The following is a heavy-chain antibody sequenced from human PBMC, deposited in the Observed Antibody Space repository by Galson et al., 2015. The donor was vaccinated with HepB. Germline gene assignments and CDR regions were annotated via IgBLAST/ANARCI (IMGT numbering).Heavy chain of an antibody. D-gene: IGHD3-3*01. V-gene: IGHV3-23*01. J-gene: IGHJ2*01. CDR2: INGRGSTR. CDR3: VKEGSWFGAYWYFDP. CDR1: EFIFRHHA. Sequence: SLRLSCAGSEFIFRHHAMAWIRQAPGKGLEWVSGINGRGSTRSYSDAVKGRFSISRDNSKDTVFLQMDNLRAEDTAVYYCVKEGSWFGAYWYFDPWGRGTLVSVSS.